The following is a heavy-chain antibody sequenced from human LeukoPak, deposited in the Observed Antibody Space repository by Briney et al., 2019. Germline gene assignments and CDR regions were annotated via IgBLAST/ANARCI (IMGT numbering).Heavy chain of an antibody. CDR1: RFTFSSYG. CDR3: AKAPVTTCSGAYCYPFDY. V-gene: IGHV3-23*01. CDR2: ISVSGNT. D-gene: IGHD2-21*01. Sequence: PGGSLRLSCAASRFTFSSYGMHWVRQAPGKGLEWVSAISVSGNTYHADSVKGRFTISRDSSKNTLYLQMNRLRAEDAAVYYCAKAPVTTCSGAYCYPFDYWGQGTLVTVSS. J-gene: IGHJ4*02.